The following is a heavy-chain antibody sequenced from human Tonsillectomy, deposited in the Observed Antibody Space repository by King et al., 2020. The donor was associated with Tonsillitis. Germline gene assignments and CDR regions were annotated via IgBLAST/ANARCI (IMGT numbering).Heavy chain of an antibody. Sequence: VQLVESGGGLVTPGGSLRLSCAASGFTFSTYSMNWVRQAPGRGLEWVSSISTSSSYIYYADSVKGRFTISRDNAKNSLYLQMSSLRAEDTAVYYCATDGCNGGSGFDYWGQGTLVTVSS. V-gene: IGHV3-21*01. CDR2: ISTSSSYI. CDR3: ATDGCNGGSGFDY. J-gene: IGHJ4*02. CDR1: GFTFSTYS. D-gene: IGHD7-27*01.